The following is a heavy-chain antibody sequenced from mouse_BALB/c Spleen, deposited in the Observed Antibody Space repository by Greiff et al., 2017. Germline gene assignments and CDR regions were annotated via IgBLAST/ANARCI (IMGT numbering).Heavy chain of an antibody. Sequence: QVQLKQSGPELVKPGASVKMSCKASGYTFTSYYIHWVKQRPGQGLEWIGWIYPGDGSTKYNEKFKGKTTLTADKSSSTAYMLLSSLTSEDSAIYFCARNSLLRPYFDYWGQGTTLTVSS. CDR2: IYPGDGST. V-gene: IGHV1S56*01. D-gene: IGHD1-2*01. J-gene: IGHJ2*01. CDR3: ARNSLLRPYFDY. CDR1: GYTFTSYY.